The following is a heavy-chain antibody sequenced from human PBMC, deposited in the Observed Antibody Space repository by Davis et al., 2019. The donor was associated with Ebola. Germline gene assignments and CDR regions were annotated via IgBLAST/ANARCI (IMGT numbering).Heavy chain of an antibody. CDR3: AKDIKSYDFWSGYYPDAFDI. D-gene: IGHD3-3*01. Sequence: GESLKISCAASGFTSSSYAMSWVRQAPGKGLEWVSGFSGSGGTTYYADSVKGRFTISRDNSKNTLYLQMNSLRAEDTAVYYCAKDIKSYDFWSGYYPDAFDIWGQGTMVTVSS. J-gene: IGHJ3*02. CDR1: GFTSSSYA. CDR2: FSGSGGTT. V-gene: IGHV3-23*01.